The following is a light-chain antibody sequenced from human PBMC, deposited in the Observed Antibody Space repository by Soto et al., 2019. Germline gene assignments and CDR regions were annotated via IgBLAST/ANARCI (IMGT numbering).Light chain of an antibody. CDR3: QQYGSSPGGT. CDR1: QSVSSSY. J-gene: IGKJ1*01. Sequence: EIVLTQSPGTLSLPPGERATLSCRASQSVSSSYLAWYQQKPGQAPRLLIYGASSRATGIPDRFSGSGSGTDFTLTISRLEPEDFAVYYCQQYGSSPGGTFGQGTKV. CDR2: GAS. V-gene: IGKV3-20*01.